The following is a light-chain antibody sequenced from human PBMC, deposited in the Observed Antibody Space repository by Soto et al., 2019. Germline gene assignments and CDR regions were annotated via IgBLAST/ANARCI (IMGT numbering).Light chain of an antibody. CDR1: GSNIGSHD. CDR2: RND. Sequence: VLTQPPSASGTPGQRVTISCSGSGSNIGSHDVYWYQHLPGTAPKVLIYRNDQRPSGVPDRFSASRSGTSASLAISGLRSEDEADYYCVAWDDSLSGRVFGGGTKVTVL. CDR3: VAWDDSLSGRV. J-gene: IGLJ3*02. V-gene: IGLV1-47*02.